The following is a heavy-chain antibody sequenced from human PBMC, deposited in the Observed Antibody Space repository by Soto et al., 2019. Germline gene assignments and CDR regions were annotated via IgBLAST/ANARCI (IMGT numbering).Heavy chain of an antibody. Sequence: QVQLVQSGAEVKKPGASVKVSCKASGYTFTSYGISWVRQAPGQGLEWMGWISAYNGNTNYAQKIQGRVTMSTDTSTSTAFMELRSLRSDDTAVYYCARDSGYGDYHNWFDPWGQGALVTVSS. CDR1: GYTFTSYG. V-gene: IGHV1-18*01. CDR2: ISAYNGNT. D-gene: IGHD4-17*01. J-gene: IGHJ5*02. CDR3: ARDSGYGDYHNWFDP.